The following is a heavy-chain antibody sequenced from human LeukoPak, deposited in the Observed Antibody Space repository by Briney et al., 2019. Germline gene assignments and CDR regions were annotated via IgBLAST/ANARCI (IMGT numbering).Heavy chain of an antibody. CDR2: INHSGST. CDR3: AREYSYGSRDWFDP. D-gene: IGHD5-18*01. J-gene: IGHJ5*02. CDR1: GGSFSGYY. Sequence: SETLSLTCAVYGGSFSGYYWSWIRQPPGKGLEWIGEINHSGSTNYNPSLKSRVTISVDTSKNQFSLKLSSVTAADTAVYYCAREYSYGSRDWFDPWGQGTLVTVSS. V-gene: IGHV4-34*01.